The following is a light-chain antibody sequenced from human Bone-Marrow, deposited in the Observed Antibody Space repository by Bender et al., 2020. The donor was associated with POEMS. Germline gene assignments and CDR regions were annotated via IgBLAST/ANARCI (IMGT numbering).Light chain of an antibody. CDR1: SGHSSYA. V-gene: IGLV4-69*01. CDR2: VNSDGGH. J-gene: IGLJ3*02. Sequence: QLALTQSPSASASLGASVKLTCTLSSGHSSYAIAWLQQQPEKGPRYLMKVNSDGGHIKGDGIPDRFSGSSSGAERYLTISSLQSEDEADYYCQTWGAGKVFGGGTKLTVL. CDR3: QTWGAGKV.